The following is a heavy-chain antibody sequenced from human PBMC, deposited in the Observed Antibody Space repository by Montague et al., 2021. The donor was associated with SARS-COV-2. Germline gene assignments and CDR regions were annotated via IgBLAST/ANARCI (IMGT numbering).Heavy chain of an antibody. J-gene: IGHJ3*02. Sequence: PPLVKPTQTLTLTCTLSGFSLSTSGMRASWIRQPPGKALEWLARXDWDDDKFYSTSLKTRLTISKDTSKNQVVLTMTNMDPVDTATYYCARSYYDILTNYYDAFDIWGQGTMVTVSS. CDR2: XDWDDDK. CDR1: GFSLSTSGMR. D-gene: IGHD3-9*01. V-gene: IGHV2-70*04. CDR3: ARSYYDILTNYYDAFDI.